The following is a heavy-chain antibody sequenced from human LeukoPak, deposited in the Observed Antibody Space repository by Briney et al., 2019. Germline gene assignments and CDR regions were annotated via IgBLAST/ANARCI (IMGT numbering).Heavy chain of an antibody. CDR1: GFTFGDYA. D-gene: IGHD3-22*01. CDR2: IRSKAYGGTT. Sequence: GGSLRLSCTASGFTFGDYAMSWVRQAPGKGLEWVGFIRSKAYGGTTEYAASVKCRFTISRDDSKSIAYLQMNSLKTEDTAVYYCTRETVFPDYYDSSGYEYWGQGTLVTVSS. J-gene: IGHJ4*02. V-gene: IGHV3-49*04. CDR3: TRETVFPDYYDSSGYEY.